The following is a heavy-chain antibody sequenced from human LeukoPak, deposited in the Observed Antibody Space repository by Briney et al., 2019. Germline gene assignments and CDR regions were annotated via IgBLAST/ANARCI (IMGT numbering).Heavy chain of an antibody. CDR3: AGKAYFDWFDP. D-gene: IGHD2/OR15-2a*01. CDR1: GGSISSSSYY. Sequence: SETLSLTCTVSGGSISSSSYYWGWIRQPPGKGLEWIGSIYYSGSTYYNPSLKGRVTISVDTSKNQFSLKLSSVTAADTAVYYCAGKAYFDWFDPWGQGTLVTVSS. J-gene: IGHJ5*02. CDR2: IYYSGST. V-gene: IGHV4-39*01.